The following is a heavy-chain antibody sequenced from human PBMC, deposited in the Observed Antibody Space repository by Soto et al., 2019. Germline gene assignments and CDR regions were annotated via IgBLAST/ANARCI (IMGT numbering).Heavy chain of an antibody. J-gene: IGHJ6*02. V-gene: IGHV3-30*18. Sequence: VGSLRLSCAASGFTFSSYGMHWVRQAPGKGLEWVAVISYDGSNKYYADSVKGRFTISRDNSKNTLYLQMNSLRAEDTAVYYCAKDLSPSNGLDYYYGMDVWGQGTTVTVSS. CDR1: GFTFSSYG. CDR2: ISYDGSNK. CDR3: AKDLSPSNGLDYYYGMDV. D-gene: IGHD4-4*01.